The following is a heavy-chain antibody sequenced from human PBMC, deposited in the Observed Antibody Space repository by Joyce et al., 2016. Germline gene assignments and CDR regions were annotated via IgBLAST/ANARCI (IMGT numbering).Heavy chain of an antibody. CDR2: IIPFFGAA. D-gene: IGHD1-14*01. V-gene: IGHV1-69*12. Sequence: QVLLVQSGAAVKRPGSSLRVSCKSSGGDFSNYTVNWVRQAPGQRLVWMVGIIPFFGAAKYAEDVQGRVTLAADQSTRTAYLELSSLTSADTAVYYCARGGTSSDHYFFYTLDVWGPGTTVIVSS. J-gene: IGHJ6*02. CDR1: GGDFSNYT. CDR3: ARGGTSSDHYFFYTLDV.